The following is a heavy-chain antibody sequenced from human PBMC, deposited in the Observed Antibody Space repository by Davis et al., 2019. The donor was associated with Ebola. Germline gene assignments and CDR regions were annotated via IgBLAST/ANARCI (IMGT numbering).Heavy chain of an antibody. J-gene: IGHJ4*02. Sequence: GESLKISCAASGFTFSDYYMSWVRQAPGKGLEWVSVIYSGGSTYYADSVKGRFTISRDNSKNTLYLQMNSLRAEDTAVYYCARARSFDYWGQGTLVTVSS. CDR3: ARARSFDY. CDR1: GFTFSDYY. V-gene: IGHV3-53*01. CDR2: IYSGGST.